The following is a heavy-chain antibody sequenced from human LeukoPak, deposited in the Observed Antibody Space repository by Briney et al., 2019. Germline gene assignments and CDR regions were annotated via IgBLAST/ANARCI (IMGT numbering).Heavy chain of an antibody. J-gene: IGHJ4*02. CDR3: ARSVAGDFDY. CDR2: IYYSGST. V-gene: IGHV4-59*01. CDR1: GGSISSYY. D-gene: IGHD6-19*01. Sequence: SQTLSLTCTVSGGSISSYYWSWIRQPPGKGLEWIGYIYYSGSTNYNPSLKSRVTISVDTSKNQFSLKLSSVTAADTAVYYCARSVAGDFDYWGQGTLVTVSS.